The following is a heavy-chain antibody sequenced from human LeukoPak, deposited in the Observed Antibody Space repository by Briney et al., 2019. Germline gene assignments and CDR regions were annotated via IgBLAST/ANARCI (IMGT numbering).Heavy chain of an antibody. CDR3: ARGLYCYDSSGSFDY. V-gene: IGHV4-34*01. CDR1: GGSFSGYY. CDR2: INHSGST. Sequence: SETLSLTCAVYGGSFSGYYWSWIRQPPGKGLEWIGEINHSGSTNYNPSLKSRVTISVDTSKNQFSLKLSSVTAADTAVYYCARGLYCYDSSGSFDYWGQGTLVTVSS. D-gene: IGHD3-22*01. J-gene: IGHJ4*02.